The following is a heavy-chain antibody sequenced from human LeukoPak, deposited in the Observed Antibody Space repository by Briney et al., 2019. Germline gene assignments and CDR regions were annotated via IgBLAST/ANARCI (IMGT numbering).Heavy chain of an antibody. CDR2: ISYAGTNK. CDR3: ARDLTHVFDY. V-gene: IGHV3-30*04. CDR1: GFTFSSYV. Sequence: PGGSLRLSCAASGFTFSSYVMNWVRQAPGKGLEWVAVISYAGTNKYYADSVKGRITISRDNSKNTLYLQMNSLRSDDTAVYYCARDLTHVFDYWGQGTLVTVSS. D-gene: IGHD3-16*01. J-gene: IGHJ4*02.